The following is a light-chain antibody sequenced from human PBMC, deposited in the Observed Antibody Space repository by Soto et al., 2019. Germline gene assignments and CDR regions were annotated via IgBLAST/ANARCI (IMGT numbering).Light chain of an antibody. CDR2: EVS. CDR1: SSDVGGYNY. Sequence: QSVLTQPASVSGSPGQSITISCTGTSSDVGGYNYVSWYQQHPGKAPKLMIYEVSNRPSGVSNRFSGSKSGHTASLTISGLQAEDEADYYCSSYRSSSTLGVFGTGTKVTVL. V-gene: IGLV2-14*01. J-gene: IGLJ1*01. CDR3: SSYRSSSTLGV.